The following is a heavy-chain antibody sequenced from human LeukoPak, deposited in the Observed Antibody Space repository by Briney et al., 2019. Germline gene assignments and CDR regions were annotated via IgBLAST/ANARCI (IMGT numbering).Heavy chain of an antibody. CDR3: ARAGFPDSSSYFDY. J-gene: IGHJ4*02. V-gene: IGHV3-23*01. Sequence: PGGSLRLSCAASGFTFSSYAMSWVRQAPGKGLEWVSAISGSGGSTYYADSVKGRFTISRDNSKNTLYLQMNSLRAEDTAVYYCARAGFPDSSSYFDYWGQGTLVTVSS. D-gene: IGHD6-6*01. CDR1: GFTFSSYA. CDR2: ISGSGGST.